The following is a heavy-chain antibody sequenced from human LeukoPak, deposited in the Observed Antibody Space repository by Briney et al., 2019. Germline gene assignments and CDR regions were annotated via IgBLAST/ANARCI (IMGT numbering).Heavy chain of an antibody. D-gene: IGHD4-23*01. CDR1: GFTFSRYS. Sequence: PGGSLRLSCAASGFTFSRYSMNWVRQAPGKGLEWIISISSSSSTIYYADSVKGRFTISRDNAKNSLYLQMNSLRAEDTAVYYCARDIRLEGYGGNFQPTGYWGQGTLVTVSS. CDR3: ARDIRLEGYGGNFQPTGY. J-gene: IGHJ4*02. CDR2: ISSSSSTI. V-gene: IGHV3-48*04.